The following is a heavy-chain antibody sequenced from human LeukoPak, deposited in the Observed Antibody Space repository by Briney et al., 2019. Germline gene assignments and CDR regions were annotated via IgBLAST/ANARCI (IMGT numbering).Heavy chain of an antibody. J-gene: IGHJ4*02. CDR2: IYYSGST. CDR3: ARHLGLEYYFDY. Sequence: SETLSLTCTVSGYSISSGYYWGWIRQPPGKGLEWIGYIYYSGSTNYNPSLKSRVTISVDTSKNQFSLKLSSVTAADTAVYYCARHLGLEYYFDYWGQGTLVTVSS. D-gene: IGHD3-16*01. V-gene: IGHV4-38-2*02. CDR1: GYSISSGYY.